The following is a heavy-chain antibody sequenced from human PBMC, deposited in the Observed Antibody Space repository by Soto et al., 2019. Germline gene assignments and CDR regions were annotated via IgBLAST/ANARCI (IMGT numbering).Heavy chain of an antibody. CDR3: AREVANYDSSGYYRNSGYYGMDV. Sequence: GGSLRLSCAASGFTFSSYGMHWVRQAPGKGLEWVAVIWYDGSNKYYDNSVKGRFTISRDNSKNTLYLQMNSLRAEDTAVYYCAREVANYDSSGYYRNSGYYGMDVWGQGTTVTVSS. J-gene: IGHJ6*02. CDR2: IWYDGSNK. D-gene: IGHD3-22*01. CDR1: GFTFSSYG. V-gene: IGHV3-33*01.